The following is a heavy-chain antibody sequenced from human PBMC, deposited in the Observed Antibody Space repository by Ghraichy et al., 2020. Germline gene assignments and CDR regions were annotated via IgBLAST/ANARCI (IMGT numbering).Heavy chain of an antibody. CDR3: TRDLEYGYGD. Sequence: SCAASGFTFRTSWMHWVRQAPGKGLVWVSQINRDGSSTTYADSVRGRFTISRDNAKNMLYLQMSSLRVEDTAVYYCTRDLEYGYGDWGQGAVVTVSS. CDR2: INRDGSST. J-gene: IGHJ4*02. V-gene: IGHV3-74*03. D-gene: IGHD5-18*01. CDR1: GFTFRTSW.